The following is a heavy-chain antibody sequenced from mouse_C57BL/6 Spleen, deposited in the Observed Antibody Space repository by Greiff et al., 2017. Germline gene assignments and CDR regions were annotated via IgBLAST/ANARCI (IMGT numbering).Heavy chain of an antibody. CDR3: ARHYGSSYLDY. Sequence: DVKLVESGGGLVQPGGSLKLSCAASGFTFSDYYMYWVRQTPEKRLEWVAYISNGCGSTYYPDTVKGRFTISRDNAKNTLYLQMSRLKSEDTAMYYCARHYGSSYLDYWGQGTTLTVSS. CDR1: GFTFSDYY. CDR2: ISNGCGST. D-gene: IGHD1-1*01. J-gene: IGHJ2*01. V-gene: IGHV5-12*01.